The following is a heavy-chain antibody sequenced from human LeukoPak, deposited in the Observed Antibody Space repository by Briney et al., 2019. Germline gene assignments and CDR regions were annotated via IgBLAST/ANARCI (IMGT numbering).Heavy chain of an antibody. CDR1: GYTLTELS. V-gene: IGHV1-24*01. CDR2: FDPEDGET. J-gene: IGHJ3*02. Sequence: VASVKVSCKVSGYTLTELSMHWVRQAPGKGLEWMGGFDPEDGETIYAQKFQGRVTMTEDTSTDTAYMELSSLRSEDTAVYYCATDPLGRRDAFDIWGQGTMVTVSS. CDR3: ATDPLGRRDAFDI. D-gene: IGHD7-27*01.